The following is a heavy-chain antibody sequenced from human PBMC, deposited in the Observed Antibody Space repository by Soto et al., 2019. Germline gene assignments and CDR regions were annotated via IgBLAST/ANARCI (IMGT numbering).Heavy chain of an antibody. CDR2: ISGGGGST. Sequence: EVQLLESGGGLVQPGGSLRLSCAASGFTFSSYAMSWVRQAPGKGLEWVSGISGGGGSTNYADSVKGRFTISRDNSKNTLYLQMNSLRAEDTAVYSCATSPLQGWDKYWGQGTLVTV. J-gene: IGHJ4*02. CDR1: GFTFSSYA. D-gene: IGHD6-19*01. V-gene: IGHV3-23*01. CDR3: ATSPLQGWDKY.